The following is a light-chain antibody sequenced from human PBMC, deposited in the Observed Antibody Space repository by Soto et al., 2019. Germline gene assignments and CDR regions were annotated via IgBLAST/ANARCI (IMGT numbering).Light chain of an antibody. Sequence: QSVLTQPPSVSGAPGQRVTISCTGNSSNLGADYDVHWYKQLPGTAPQLLIYADTNRPSGVPDRISGSRSGTSASLAITGLQAEDEAHYYCQSYDRSLSGHVVFGGGTKLPS. CDR1: SSNLGADYD. CDR3: QSYDRSLSGHVV. V-gene: IGLV1-40*01. CDR2: ADT. J-gene: IGLJ2*01.